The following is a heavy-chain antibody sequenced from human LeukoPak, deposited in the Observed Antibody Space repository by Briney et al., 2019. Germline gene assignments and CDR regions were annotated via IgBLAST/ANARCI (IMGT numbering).Heavy chain of an antibody. D-gene: IGHD3-10*01. J-gene: IGHJ4*02. CDR2: INHSGST. V-gene: IGHV4-34*01. CDR3: ARATTMVRGVMGAYDY. CDR1: GGSFSVYY. Sequence: SETLSLTCAVYGGSFSVYYWSWIRQPPGKGLEWIGEINHSGSTNYNPSLKSRVTISVDTSKNQFSLKLSSVTAADTAVYYCARATTMVRGVMGAYDYWGQGTLVTVSS.